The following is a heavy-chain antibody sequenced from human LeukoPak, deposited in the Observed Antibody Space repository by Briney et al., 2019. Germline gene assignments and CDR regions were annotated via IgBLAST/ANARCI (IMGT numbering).Heavy chain of an antibody. V-gene: IGHV1-2*02. J-gene: IGHJ4*02. CDR1: GYTFTGYY. D-gene: IGHD4-23*01. CDR2: INPNSGGT. Sequence: ASVKVSCKASGYTFTGYYMHWVRQAPGQGLEWMGWINPNSGGTNYAQKFQGRVTMTRDTSISTAYMELSRLRSDDTAVYYCARGGRTTVVIAGYFDYWGQETLVTVSS. CDR3: ARGGRTTVVIAGYFDY.